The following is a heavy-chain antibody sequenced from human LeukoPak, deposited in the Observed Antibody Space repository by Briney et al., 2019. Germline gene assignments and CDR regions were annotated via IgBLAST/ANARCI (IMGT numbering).Heavy chain of an antibody. Sequence: GGSLRLSCAASGFTFSSYAMSWVRQAPGKGLEWVSAIRGSGGSTCYADSVKGRFTISRDNSKNTLYLQMNSLRAEDTAVYYCAKISASWVNWFDPWGQGTLVTVSS. CDR3: AKISASWVNWFDP. V-gene: IGHV3-23*01. CDR1: GFTFSSYA. CDR2: IRGSGGST. D-gene: IGHD2-2*01. J-gene: IGHJ5*02.